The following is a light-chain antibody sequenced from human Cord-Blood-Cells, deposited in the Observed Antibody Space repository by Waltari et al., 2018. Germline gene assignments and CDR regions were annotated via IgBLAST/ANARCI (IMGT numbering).Light chain of an antibody. CDR3: NSRDSSGNHVV. J-gene: IGLJ2*01. CDR2: GKN. Sequence: ALGQTVRITCQGASLRSYYASWYQQKPGQAPVLVIYGKNNRPSGIPDRFSCSSSGNTASLTITGAQAEDEADYYCNSRDSSGNHVVFGGGTKLTVL. CDR1: SLRSYY. V-gene: IGLV3-19*01.